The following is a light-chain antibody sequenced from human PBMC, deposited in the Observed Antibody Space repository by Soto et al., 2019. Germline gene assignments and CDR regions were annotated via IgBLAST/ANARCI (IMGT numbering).Light chain of an antibody. V-gene: IGLV1-44*01. CDR2: DNH. CDR1: TSNIGPHT. J-gene: IGLJ2*01. Sequence: QSVLAQPPSVSGTPGQSVTISCSGSTSNIGPHTVHWYQQLPGAPPKLLIYDNHQRPSGVPDRFSGSKSGTSASLVISDLQSEDEAAYYCVTWADTLNSEVVFGGGTKLTVL. CDR3: VTWADTLNSEVV.